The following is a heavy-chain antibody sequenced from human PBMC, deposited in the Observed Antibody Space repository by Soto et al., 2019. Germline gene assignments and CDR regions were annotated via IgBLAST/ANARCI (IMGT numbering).Heavy chain of an antibody. CDR3: ARDGEYSSSSGMDV. V-gene: IGHV3-30-3*01. CDR1: GFTFSSYA. D-gene: IGHD6-6*01. CDR2: ISYDGSNK. Sequence: LRLSCAASGFTFSSYAMHWVRQAPGKGLEWVAVISYDGSNKYYADSVKGRFTISRDNSKNTLYLQMNSLRAEDTAVYYCARDGEYSSSSGMDVWGQGTTVTVSS. J-gene: IGHJ6*02.